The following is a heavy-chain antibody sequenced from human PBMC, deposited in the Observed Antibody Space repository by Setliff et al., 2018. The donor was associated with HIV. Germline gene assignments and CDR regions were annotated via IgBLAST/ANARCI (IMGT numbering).Heavy chain of an antibody. V-gene: IGHV4-61*09. J-gene: IGHJ5*02. CDR2: IYTSGNSRYT. CDR3: AREREAWSAYDS. Sequence: SETLSLTCTVSGASVTNVLYYWSWLRQPAGKGLEWIGHIYTSGNSRYTNYNSSLESRVATSLDTSSNQFSLKLSSVTAADTAVYHCAREREAWSAYDSWGQGTLVTVSS. D-gene: IGHD3-3*01. CDR1: GASVTNVLYY.